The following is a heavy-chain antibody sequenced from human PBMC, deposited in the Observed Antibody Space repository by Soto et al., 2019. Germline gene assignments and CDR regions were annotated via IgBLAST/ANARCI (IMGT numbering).Heavy chain of an antibody. J-gene: IGHJ6*02. V-gene: IGHV4-61*03. D-gene: IGHD7-27*01. Sequence: SETLSLGCIVSGDSVTSGSYYWTWLLQPPGKGLEWIGYISYTGRTKYNPSLQSRVTISVDTSKNDFSLNLSSVTAADTAVYFCAREWGLLPYYVMNVWGHGTAVTVSS. CDR1: GDSVTSGSYY. CDR3: AREWGLLPYYVMNV. CDR2: ISYTGRT.